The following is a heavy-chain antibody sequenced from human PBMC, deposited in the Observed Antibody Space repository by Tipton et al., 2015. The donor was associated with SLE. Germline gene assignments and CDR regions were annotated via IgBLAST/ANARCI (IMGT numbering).Heavy chain of an antibody. CDR2: IFYSGSVSGGST. CDR1: GGSFSTYY. V-gene: IGHV4-39*07. CDR3: AREDTARAFDI. D-gene: IGHD5-18*01. J-gene: IGHJ3*02. Sequence: TLSLTCAVYGGSFSTYYWGWIRQPPGKGLEWIGSIFYSGSVSGGSTYYNPSLKSRVTISVDTSKNQFSLKLSSVNAADTAVYYCAREDTARAFDIWGQGTLVTVSS.